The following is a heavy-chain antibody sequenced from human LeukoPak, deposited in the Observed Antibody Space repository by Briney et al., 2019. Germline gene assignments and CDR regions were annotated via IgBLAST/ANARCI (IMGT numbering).Heavy chain of an antibody. CDR2: INRSGST. Sequence: WETLSLTCAVYGGSFSGYYWSWIRQPPGKGLEWIGEINRSGSTNYNPSLKGRVTISVDKSKNKLSLKLSSVTAADTAVYYCARGGPNCYDNEWGQGTLVTVSS. CDR1: GGSFSGYY. CDR3: ARGGPNCYDNE. J-gene: IGHJ4*02. V-gene: IGHV4-34*01. D-gene: IGHD2-2*01.